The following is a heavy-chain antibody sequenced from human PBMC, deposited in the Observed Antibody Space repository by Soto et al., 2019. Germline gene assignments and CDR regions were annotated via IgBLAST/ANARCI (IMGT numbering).Heavy chain of an antibody. CDR3: ARDTHDGLYYYYGTDV. CDR2: ISYDGSNK. J-gene: IGHJ6*02. CDR1: GFTFSSYA. V-gene: IGHV3-30-3*01. Sequence: QVQLVESGGGVVQPGRSLRLSCAASGFTFSSYAMHWVRQAPGKGLEWVAVISYDGSNKYYADSVKGRFTISRDNSKNTLYLQMNSLRAEDTAVYYCARDTHDGLYYYYGTDVWGQGTTVTVSS. D-gene: IGHD2-8*01.